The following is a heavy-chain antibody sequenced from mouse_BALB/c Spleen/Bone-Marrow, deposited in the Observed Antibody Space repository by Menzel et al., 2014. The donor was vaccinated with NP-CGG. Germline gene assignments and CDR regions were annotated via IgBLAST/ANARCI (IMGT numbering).Heavy chain of an antibody. CDR3: ARYYGNYFDY. V-gene: IGHV3-5*02. D-gene: IGHD1-1*02. Sequence: EVVLVESGPGLVKPSQTVSLTCTVTGISITTGNYRWSWIRQFPGNKLEWIGYIYYSGTITYNPSLTSRTTITRDTSXNQFFLGMNSLTAEDTATYYCARYYGNYFDYWGQGTTLTVSS. J-gene: IGHJ2*01. CDR1: GISITTGNYR. CDR2: IYYSGTI.